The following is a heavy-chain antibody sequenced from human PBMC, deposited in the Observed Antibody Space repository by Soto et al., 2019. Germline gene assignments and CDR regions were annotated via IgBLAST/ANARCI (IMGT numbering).Heavy chain of an antibody. CDR1: GVTFGGYG. J-gene: IGHJ3*01. CDR2: ISVGGGSI. Sequence: GGSLRVCCGAAGVTFGGYGLNWVRQAPGKGLEWVSYISVGGGSIFYADSVKGRFTISRGDATNSLYLQMNSLRDEDTAVYYCVRDHRWAFDFWGQGSIVSGSS. D-gene: IGHD2-15*01. V-gene: IGHV3-48*02. CDR3: VRDHRWAFDF.